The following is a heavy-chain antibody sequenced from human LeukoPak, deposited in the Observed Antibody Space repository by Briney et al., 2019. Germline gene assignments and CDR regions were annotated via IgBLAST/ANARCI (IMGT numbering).Heavy chain of an antibody. CDR3: ARGRGGSGSYYFDY. Sequence: TGGSLILSCAVFGFTFSSYAINWVRQAPGKGLEWASAISSTGSTTYYADSVKGRFAISRDNSMNTVYLQMNSLRAEDTAVYYCARGRGGSGSYYFDYWGQGTLVTVSS. CDR1: GFTFSSYA. D-gene: IGHD3-10*01. V-gene: IGHV3-23*01. CDR2: ISSTGSTT. J-gene: IGHJ4*02.